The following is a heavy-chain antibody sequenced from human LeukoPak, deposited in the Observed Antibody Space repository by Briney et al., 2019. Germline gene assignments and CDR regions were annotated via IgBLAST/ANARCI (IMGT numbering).Heavy chain of an antibody. D-gene: IGHD3-22*01. CDR2: IRSKAYGGTT. V-gene: IGHV3-49*04. J-gene: IGHJ4*02. Sequence: GGSLRLSCTASGFTFGDYAMSWVRQAPGKGLEWVGFIRSKAYGGTTEYAASVKGRFTTSRDDSKSIAYLQMNSLKTEDTGVYYCTRRSESSGYYGGYFDYLGQGTLVTVSS. CDR3: TRRSESSGYYGGYFDY. CDR1: GFTFGDYA.